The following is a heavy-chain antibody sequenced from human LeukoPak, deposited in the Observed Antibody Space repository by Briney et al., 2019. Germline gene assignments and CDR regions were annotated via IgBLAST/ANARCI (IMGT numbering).Heavy chain of an antibody. CDR1: GFTVSSNY. J-gene: IGHJ4*02. D-gene: IGHD2-15*01. V-gene: IGHV3-53*01. Sequence: PGGSLRLSCAASGFTVSSNYMSWVRQAPGKGLEWVSVIYSGGSTYYADSVKGRFTISRDNSKNTLYLQMNSLRAEDTAVYYCLGYCSGGSCYSGAHWGQGTLVTVSS. CDR2: IYSGGST. CDR3: LGYCSGGSCYSGAH.